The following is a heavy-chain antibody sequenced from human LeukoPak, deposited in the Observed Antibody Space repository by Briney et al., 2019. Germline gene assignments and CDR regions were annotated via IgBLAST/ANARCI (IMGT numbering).Heavy chain of an antibody. CDR1: GFPFSSYW. CDR3: ARPDYGSNPYGMDV. CDR2: IKEDGSEK. J-gene: IGHJ6*02. Sequence: PGGSLTLSCAASGFPFSSYWMSWVRQTLGKGLEWVANIKEDGSEKYYVDSVKGRFTISRDNAKNSLYLQMNSLRAEDTAVYYCARPDYGSNPYGMDVWGQGTTVTVSS. V-gene: IGHV3-7*02. D-gene: IGHD4-17*01.